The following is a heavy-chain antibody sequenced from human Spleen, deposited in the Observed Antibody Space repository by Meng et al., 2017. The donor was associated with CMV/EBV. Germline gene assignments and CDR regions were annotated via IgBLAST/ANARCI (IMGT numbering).Heavy chain of an antibody. CDR3: ARLVYYGSGSPY. Sequence: SCAASGFTFSSYAMHWVRQAPGKGLEWVAVISYDGSNKYYADSVKGRFTISRDNSKNTLYLQMNSLRAEDTAVYYCARLVYYGSGSPYWGQGTLVTVSS. D-gene: IGHD3-10*01. CDR1: GFTFSSYA. J-gene: IGHJ4*02. CDR2: ISYDGSNK. V-gene: IGHV3-30*04.